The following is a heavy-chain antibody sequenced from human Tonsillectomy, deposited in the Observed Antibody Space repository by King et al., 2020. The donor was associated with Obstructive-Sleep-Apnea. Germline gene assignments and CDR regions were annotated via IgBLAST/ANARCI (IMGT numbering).Heavy chain of an antibody. CDR3: ARDSSGWYPAAFDI. CDR1: GYTFTGYY. CDR2: INPNSGGT. D-gene: IGHD6-19*01. J-gene: IGHJ3*02. V-gene: IGHV1-2*04. Sequence: QLVQSGAEVKKPGASVKVSCKASGYTFTGYYMHWVRQAPGQGLEWMGWINPNSGGTNYAQKFQGWVTMTRDTSISTAYMELSRLRSDDTAVYYCARDSSGWYPAAFDIWGQGTMVTVSS.